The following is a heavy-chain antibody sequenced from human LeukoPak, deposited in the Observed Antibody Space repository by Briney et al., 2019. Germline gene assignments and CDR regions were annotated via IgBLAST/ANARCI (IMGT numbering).Heavy chain of an antibody. J-gene: IGHJ5*02. D-gene: IGHD4-23*01. V-gene: IGHV4-39*01. CDR1: GGSISSSSYY. Sequence: KPSETLSLTCTVSGGSISSSSYYWGWIRQPPGKGLEWIGSIYYSGSTYYNPSLKSRVTISVDTSKNQFSLKLSSVTAADTAVYYCARRVYGGKMHRWFDPWGQGTLVTASS. CDR2: IYYSGST. CDR3: ARRVYGGKMHRWFDP.